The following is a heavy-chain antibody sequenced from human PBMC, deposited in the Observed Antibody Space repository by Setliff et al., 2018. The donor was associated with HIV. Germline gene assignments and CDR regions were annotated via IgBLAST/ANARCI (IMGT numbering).Heavy chain of an antibody. J-gene: IGHJ3*02. CDR2: ISTYNDNT. CDR1: GYTFTSHG. CDR3: AGHDGLRSVHGAFDI. Sequence: ASVKVSCKASGYTFTSHGISWVRQAPGQGLEWMGWISTYNDNTNYAQKLQGRVTMTTETSTSTAYMELRSLRTDDTAVYYCAGHDGLRSVHGAFDIWGQGTMVTVSS. V-gene: IGHV1-18*01. D-gene: IGHD4-17*01.